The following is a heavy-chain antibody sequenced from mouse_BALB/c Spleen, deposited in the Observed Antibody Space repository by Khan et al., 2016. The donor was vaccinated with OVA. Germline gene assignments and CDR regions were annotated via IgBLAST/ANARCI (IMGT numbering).Heavy chain of an antibody. J-gene: IGHJ4*01. V-gene: IGHV5-12-1*01. CDR2: ISRGGGIT. D-gene: IGHD1-1*02. CDR1: GFAFSSYD. CDR3: ARHSDYAWALDY. Sequence: EVELVESGGGLVKPGGSLKVSCAASGFAFSSYDMSWVRQTPEKRLEWVAYISRGGGITSYPETVKGRFTISRDNANNTLYLQMSSLKSEDTSMXYCARHSDYAWALDYWGQGTSVTVSS.